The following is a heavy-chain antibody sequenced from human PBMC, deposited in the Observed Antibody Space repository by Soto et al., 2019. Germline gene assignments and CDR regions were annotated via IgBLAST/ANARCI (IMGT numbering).Heavy chain of an antibody. J-gene: IGHJ4*02. V-gene: IGHV3-7*01. Sequence: GGSLRLSCAASGFTFSSYWMSWVRQAPGKGLEWVANIKQDGSEKYYVDSVKGRFTISRDNAKNSLYLQMNSLRAEDTAVYYCARSPTLIVGATYFDYWGQGTLVTVSS. CDR2: IKQDGSEK. D-gene: IGHD1-26*01. CDR3: ARSPTLIVGATYFDY. CDR1: GFTFSSYW.